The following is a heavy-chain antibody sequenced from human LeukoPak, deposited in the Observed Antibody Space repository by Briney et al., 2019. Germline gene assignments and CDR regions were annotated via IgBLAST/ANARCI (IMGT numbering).Heavy chain of an antibody. J-gene: IGHJ4*02. V-gene: IGHV3-74*01. Sequence: PGGSLRLSCAASGFTFSTYWMHWVRQVPGKGLVWVSRISSGGSSTAYADSVKGRVTISRDNAKNTLYLQMNSLRAEDTAVYYCARDRSSCRDYWGQGTLVTVSS. D-gene: IGHD6-13*01. CDR1: GFTFSTYW. CDR3: ARDRSSCRDY. CDR2: ISSGGSST.